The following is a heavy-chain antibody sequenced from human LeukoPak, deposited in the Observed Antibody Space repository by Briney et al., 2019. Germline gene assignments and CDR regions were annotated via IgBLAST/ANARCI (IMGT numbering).Heavy chain of an antibody. CDR1: AFTFSTYS. J-gene: IGHJ4*02. Sequence: PGRSLRLTYAASAFTFSTYSMHWVRQAPGKGLEWVAAISYDGPNKNYADSVKGRFTISRDNSKNTLYLQMNGLRAEDTAVYYCARGLRIAVAGNIDYWGQGTLVTVSS. CDR2: ISYDGPNK. D-gene: IGHD6-19*01. V-gene: IGHV3-30*04. CDR3: ARGLRIAVAGNIDY.